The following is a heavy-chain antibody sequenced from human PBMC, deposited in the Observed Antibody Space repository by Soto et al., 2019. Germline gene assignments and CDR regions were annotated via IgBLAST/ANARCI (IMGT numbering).Heavy chain of an antibody. CDR3: ARDTYYYDSSGYYSGY. Sequence: EVQLVESGGGLVQPGRSLRLSCAASGFTVSSNYMSWVRQAPGKGLEWVSVIYSGGSTYYADSVKGRFTISRDNSKNTLYLQMNSLRAEDTAVYYCARDTYYYDSSGYYSGYWGQGTLVTVSS. D-gene: IGHD3-22*01. V-gene: IGHV3-53*01. CDR1: GFTVSSNY. J-gene: IGHJ4*02. CDR2: IYSGGST.